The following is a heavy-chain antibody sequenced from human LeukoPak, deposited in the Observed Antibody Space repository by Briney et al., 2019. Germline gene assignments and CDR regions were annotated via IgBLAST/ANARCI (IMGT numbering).Heavy chain of an antibody. CDR1: GFTFSSYA. J-gene: IGHJ5*02. V-gene: IGHV3-7*01. CDR2: IKQDGSEK. D-gene: IGHD1-26*01. CDR3: VRGYRNQWELWA. Sequence: PGGSLRLSCAASGFTFSSYAMSWVRQAPGKGLEWVANIKQDGSEKYYVDSLKDRFTISRDNAKSSLYLQMNSLTPEDTGIYYCVRGYRNQWELWAWGQGTLVTVSS.